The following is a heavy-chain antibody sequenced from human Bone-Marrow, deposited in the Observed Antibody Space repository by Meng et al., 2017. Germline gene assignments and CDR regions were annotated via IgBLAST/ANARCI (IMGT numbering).Heavy chain of an antibody. CDR1: GFTLSSYA. CDR3: ARDDYGVILGY. V-gene: IGHV3-30*04. D-gene: IGHD4-17*01. CDR2: TSYDGSNT. Sequence: GESLKISCAASGFTLSSYAMHWVRQAPGKGLEWAAATSYDGSNTYYVDSVKGRFTVSRDNSKHTLYLQMNSLRAEDTAVYYCARDDYGVILGYWGQGTLVTVSS. J-gene: IGHJ4*02.